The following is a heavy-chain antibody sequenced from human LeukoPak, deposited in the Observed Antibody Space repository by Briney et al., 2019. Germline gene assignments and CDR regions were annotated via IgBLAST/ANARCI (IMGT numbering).Heavy chain of an antibody. CDR1: GFTFNNYN. CDR3: ARDPYSGNYGNYYYYYMDV. D-gene: IGHD1-26*01. V-gene: IGHV3-21*01. CDR2: ITSSGTYI. J-gene: IGHJ6*03. Sequence: KSGGPLRLSCAASGFTFNNYNMNWVRQAPGKALEWVSSITSSGTYIFYADSVKGRFTISRDNAKNSLYLQMNSLGPEDTAVYYCARDPYSGNYGNYYYYYMDVWGKGTTVTISS.